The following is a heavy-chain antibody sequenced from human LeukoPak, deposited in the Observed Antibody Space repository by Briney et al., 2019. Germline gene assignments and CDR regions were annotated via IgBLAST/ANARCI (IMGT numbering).Heavy chain of an antibody. CDR3: AKIYGDPPYFDY. CDR1: GGSFSGYY. Sequence: SETLSLTCAVYGGSFSGYYWSWIRQPPGKGLEWIGEINHSGSTNYNPSLRSRVTISVDTSKNQFSLKLSSVTAADTAVYYCAKIYGDPPYFDYWGQGTLVTVSS. CDR2: INHSGST. J-gene: IGHJ4*02. V-gene: IGHV4-34*01. D-gene: IGHD4-17*01.